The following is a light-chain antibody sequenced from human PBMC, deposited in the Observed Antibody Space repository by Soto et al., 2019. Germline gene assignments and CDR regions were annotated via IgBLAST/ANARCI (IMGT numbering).Light chain of an antibody. CDR2: DVS. V-gene: IGLV2-11*01. CDR1: SSDVGGYNY. Sequence: QSALTQPASVSGSPGQSITISCTGTSSDVGGYNYVSWYQQHPGKAPKLMIYDVSKRPSGVPDRFSGSKSGNTASLTISGLQAEDEADYYCCSYAGSYLRVFGTGTKLTVL. CDR3: CSYAGSYLRV. J-gene: IGLJ1*01.